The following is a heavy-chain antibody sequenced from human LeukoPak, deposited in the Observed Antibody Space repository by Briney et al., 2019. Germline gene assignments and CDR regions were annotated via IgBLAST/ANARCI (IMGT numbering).Heavy chain of an antibody. Sequence: GASVKVSRKASGYTFTSYDINWVRQATGQGLEWMGWMNPNSGNTGYAQKFQGRVTMTRNTSISTAYMELSSLRSEDTAVYYCARAFTMVRGAPVGYWGQGTLVTVSS. CDR1: GYTFTSYD. V-gene: IGHV1-8*01. D-gene: IGHD3-10*01. CDR3: ARAFTMVRGAPVGY. J-gene: IGHJ4*02. CDR2: MNPNSGNT.